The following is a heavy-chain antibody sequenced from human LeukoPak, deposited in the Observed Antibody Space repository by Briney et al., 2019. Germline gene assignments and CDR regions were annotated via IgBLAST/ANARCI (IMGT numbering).Heavy chain of an antibody. CDR3: TTDRGALTN. CDR1: GFTFSSYA. Sequence: GGSLRLSCAASGFTFSSYAMSWVRQAPGKGLEWVSAISGSGGSTYYADSVKGRFTISRDNSKNTLYLQMNSLKAGDTAVYYCTTDRGALTNWGPGTLVTVSS. J-gene: IGHJ4*02. V-gene: IGHV3-23*01. CDR2: ISGSGGST. D-gene: IGHD1-14*01.